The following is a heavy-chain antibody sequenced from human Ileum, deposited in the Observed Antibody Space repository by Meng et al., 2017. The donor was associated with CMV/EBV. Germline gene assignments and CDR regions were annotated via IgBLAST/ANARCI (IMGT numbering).Heavy chain of an antibody. J-gene: IGHJ4*02. CDR2: IKQDGSER. CDR3: AGGDGWHFDS. D-gene: IGHD2-21*02. Sequence: GESLKISCAASGFTSSSYWMSWFRQAPGKGLEWVANIKQDGSERYYVDSVKGRFTISRDNAKNSVFLQMNSLRAEDTAVYYCAGGDGWHFDSWGQGTLVTVSS. V-gene: IGHV3-7*01. CDR1: GFTSSSYW.